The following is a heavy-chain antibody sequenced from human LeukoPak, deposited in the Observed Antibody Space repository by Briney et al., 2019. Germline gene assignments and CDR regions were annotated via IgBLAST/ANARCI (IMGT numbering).Heavy chain of an antibody. J-gene: IGHJ3*02. CDR2: ISGSGSYI. CDR1: GFIFSSYS. Sequence: GGSLRLSCAASGFIFSSYSMNWVREAPGKGLEWVSSISGSGSYIYYADSVKDRFTISRDNAKNSLYLQMNSLRPEDTAVYYCARGVIAAAGVDAFDIWGQGTMVTVSS. D-gene: IGHD6-13*01. CDR3: ARGVIAAAGVDAFDI. V-gene: IGHV3-21*01.